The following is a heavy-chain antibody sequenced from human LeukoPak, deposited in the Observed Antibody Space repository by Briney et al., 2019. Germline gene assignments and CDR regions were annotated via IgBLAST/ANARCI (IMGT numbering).Heavy chain of an antibody. CDR3: ARHRAEMATITDDTFDM. J-gene: IGHJ3*02. CDR1: GTSITPYS. Sequence: SETLSLTCSVSGTSITPYSWSWIRQPPGRGLEWIGYFYTSGNTHQNPSLKSRVTMSIDASKNQFSLRLSSMAAADTAVYYCARHRAEMATITDDTFDMWGQGTMVTVSS. D-gene: IGHD5-24*01. V-gene: IGHV4-4*09. CDR2: FYTSGNT.